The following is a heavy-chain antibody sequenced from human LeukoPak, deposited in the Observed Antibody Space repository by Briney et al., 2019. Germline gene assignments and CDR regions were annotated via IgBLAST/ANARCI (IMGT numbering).Heavy chain of an antibody. CDR3: ARVGGDSSGYYYPDY. CDR1: GGSISSYY. J-gene: IGHJ4*02. Sequence: PSETLSLTCTVSGGSISSYYWSWIRQPPGKGLEWIGYIYYSGSTNYNPSLKSRVTISVDTSKNQFSLKLSSVTAADTAVYYCARVGGDSSGYYYPDYWGQGTLVTVPS. D-gene: IGHD3-22*01. CDR2: IYYSGST. V-gene: IGHV4-59*01.